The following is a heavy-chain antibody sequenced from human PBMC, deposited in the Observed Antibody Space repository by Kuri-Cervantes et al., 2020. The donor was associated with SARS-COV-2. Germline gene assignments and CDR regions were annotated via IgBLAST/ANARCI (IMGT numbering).Heavy chain of an antibody. Sequence: ASVKVSCKASGYTFTDYYIHWVRQAPGQGLEWMGCINPNTGGTNYVQRFQGWVTMTKDTSLSTAYMDLSRLTSDDTAIYYCARGQGARGLMVMVRWRGAGPLDFWGQGTLVTVSS. CDR1: GYTFTDYY. D-gene: IGHD2-8*01. J-gene: IGHJ4*02. CDR2: INPNTGGT. V-gene: IGHV1-2*04. CDR3: ARGQGARGLMVMVRWRGAGPLDF.